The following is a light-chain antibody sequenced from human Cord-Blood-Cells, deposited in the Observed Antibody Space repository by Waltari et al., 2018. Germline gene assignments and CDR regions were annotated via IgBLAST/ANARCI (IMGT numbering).Light chain of an antibody. V-gene: IGKV3-11*01. J-gene: IGKJ1*01. CDR1: QSVSSY. CDR2: DAS. Sequence: EIVLTQSPPTLSLSPVERATLSCRASQSVSSYLAWYQQKPGQAPRLLIYDASNRATGIPARFSGSGSGTDFTLTISSLEPEDFAVYYCQQRSNWPRTFGQGTKVEIK. CDR3: QQRSNWPRT.